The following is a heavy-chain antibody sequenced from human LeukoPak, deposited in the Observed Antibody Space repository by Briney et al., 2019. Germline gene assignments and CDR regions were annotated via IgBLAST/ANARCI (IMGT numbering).Heavy chain of an antibody. Sequence: GGSLRLSRAASGFTFDDYAMHWVRQAPGRGLEWVLGISWNSGSIGYADSVKGRFTISRDNAKNSLYLQMNSLRAEDTALYYCAKGPYSSGWYGFFDYWGQGTLVTVSS. J-gene: IGHJ4*02. CDR2: ISWNSGSI. CDR1: GFTFDDYA. V-gene: IGHV3-9*01. CDR3: AKGPYSSGWYGFFDY. D-gene: IGHD6-19*01.